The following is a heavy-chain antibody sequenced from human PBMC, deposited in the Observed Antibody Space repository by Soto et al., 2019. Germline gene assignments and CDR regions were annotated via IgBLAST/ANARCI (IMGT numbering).Heavy chain of an antibody. V-gene: IGHV4-61*01. CDR1: GGSVSSGSYY. CDR3: ARDTGSFGDDGGYYFDY. J-gene: IGHJ4*02. Sequence: QVQLQESGPGLVKPSEPLSLTCTVSGGSVSSGSYYWSWIRQPPGTVLEWMGYVYYSGSTNYNLSLKSRVTRSIDTSKNKFSLKLSSVTAADTAVYYCARDTGSFGDDGGYYFDYWGQGTLVTVSS. D-gene: IGHD4-17*01. CDR2: VYYSGST.